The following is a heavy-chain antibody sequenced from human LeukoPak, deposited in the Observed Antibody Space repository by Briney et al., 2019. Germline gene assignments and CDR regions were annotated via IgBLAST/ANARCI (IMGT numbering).Heavy chain of an antibody. CDR3: AGGDPYRGYDYPGV. CDR1: GFTFNTYA. J-gene: IGHJ4*02. CDR2: ISYDGSKK. D-gene: IGHD5-12*01. Sequence: GRSLRLSCAASGFTFNTYATHWVRQAPGKGLEWVTIISYDGSKKYYIDSVRGRFTISRDNSKNTLYLQMNSLRLEDTALYYCAGGDPYRGYDYPGVWGQGILVSVSS. V-gene: IGHV3-30*04.